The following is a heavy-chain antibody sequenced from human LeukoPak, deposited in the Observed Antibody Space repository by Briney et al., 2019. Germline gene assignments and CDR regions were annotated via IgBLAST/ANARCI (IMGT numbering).Heavy chain of an antibody. CDR1: GFSFDEYA. CDR3: AKDIRRYGSYWYAADF. V-gene: IGHV3-9*01. Sequence: GRSLRLSCAASGFSFDEYAMHWVRQAPGKGLEWVSGITWNSGSIVYADSVEGRFTISRDNAKNSPYLQMNSLRAEDTALYYCAKDIRRYGSYWYAADFWGQGTLVTVSS. J-gene: IGHJ4*02. D-gene: IGHD6-13*01. CDR2: ITWNSGSI.